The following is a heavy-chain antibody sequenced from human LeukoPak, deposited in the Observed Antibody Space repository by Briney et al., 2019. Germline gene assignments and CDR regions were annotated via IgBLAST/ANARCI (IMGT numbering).Heavy chain of an antibody. CDR1: GFTFSSYS. CDR2: ISSSSSNI. V-gene: IGHV3-48*01. J-gene: IGHJ4*02. CDR3: ARGGRPDNYDILTGYYERWDFDY. D-gene: IGHD3-9*01. Sequence: PGGSLRLSCAASGFTFSSYSMNWVRQAPGKGLEWVSYISSSSSNIYYADSVKGRFTISRDNAKNSLYLQMNSLRAEDTAVYYCARGGRPDNYDILTGYYERWDFDYWGQGTLVTVSS.